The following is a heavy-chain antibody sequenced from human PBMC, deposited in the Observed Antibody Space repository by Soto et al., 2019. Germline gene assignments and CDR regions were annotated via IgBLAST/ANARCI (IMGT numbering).Heavy chain of an antibody. CDR3: ARDTPPADY. CDR1: GYSFASYS. J-gene: IGHJ4*02. V-gene: IGHV1-18*01. CDR2: ISAYNGST. Sequence: QVQLVQSGAEVKKPGASVKVSCKASGYSFASYSIGWVRHAPGQGLEWMAWISAYNGSTNYAQKLQGRVTMTTDTSTSSAYMELRSLRSDDTAVYYCARDTPPADYWGQGTLVTVSS.